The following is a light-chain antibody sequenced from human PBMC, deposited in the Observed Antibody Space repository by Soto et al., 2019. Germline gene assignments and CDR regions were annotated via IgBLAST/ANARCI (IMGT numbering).Light chain of an antibody. CDR3: SSYTSRITVV. V-gene: IGLV2-14*01. J-gene: IGLJ3*02. CDR1: SSDVGAYKY. CDR2: DVS. Sequence: QSALTQPASVSGSPGQSITISCTGTSSDVGAYKYVSWYQQYPGKAPKLMIYDVSNRPSGVSNRFSGSKSGNTASLTIPGLQAEDEADYYCSSYTSRITVVFGGGTKLTVL.